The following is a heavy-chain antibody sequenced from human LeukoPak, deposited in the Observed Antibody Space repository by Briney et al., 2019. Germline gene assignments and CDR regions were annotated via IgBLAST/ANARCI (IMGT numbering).Heavy chain of an antibody. D-gene: IGHD2-15*01. J-gene: IGHJ5*02. CDR2: IYHSGTT. V-gene: IGHV4-30-4*08. Sequence: SETLSLTCTVSGDSINSGENYWSWIRRPPGKGLEWIGHIYHSGTTYYNPSVKSRMTISVDTSKNQFSLKLSSVTAADTAVYYCARLRNPMNVVVVGWFDPWGQGTLVTVSS. CDR1: GDSINSGENY. CDR3: ARLRNPMNVVVVGWFDP.